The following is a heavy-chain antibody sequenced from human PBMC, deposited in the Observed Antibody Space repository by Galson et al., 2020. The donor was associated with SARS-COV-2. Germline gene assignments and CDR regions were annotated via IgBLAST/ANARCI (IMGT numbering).Heavy chain of an antibody. CDR1: GGSISSYY. V-gene: IGHV4-4*07. CDR3: ARDGSRGRGISADY. Sequence: SETLSLTCTVSGGSISSYYWSWIRQPAGKGLEWLGRIYTSGSTNYNPSLKSRVTMSVDTSKNQFSLKLSSVTAADTAVYYCARDGSRGRGISADYWGQGTLGTVSS. CDR2: IYTSGST. J-gene: IGHJ4*02. D-gene: IGHD1-26*01.